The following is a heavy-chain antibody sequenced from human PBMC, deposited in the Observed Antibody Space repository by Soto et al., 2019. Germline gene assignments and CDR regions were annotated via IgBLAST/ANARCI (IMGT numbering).Heavy chain of an antibody. CDR3: AREDPSSPDQYCMDV. Sequence: QVQLVQSGAEVKKPGSSVKVSCKASGGTFSSYAISWVRQAPGHGLEWMGGITPIFGTANYAQKFQGRVTITANQSTSTSDMELSSLTSEDTAVYYCAREDPSSPDQYCMDVLAQGTTVTVSS. J-gene: IGHJ6*02. CDR1: GGTFSSYA. V-gene: IGHV1-69*01. D-gene: IGHD6-13*01. CDR2: ITPIFGTA.